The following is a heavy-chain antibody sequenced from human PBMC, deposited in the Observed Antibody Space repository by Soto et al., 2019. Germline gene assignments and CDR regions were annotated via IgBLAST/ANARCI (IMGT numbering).Heavy chain of an antibody. CDR3: ARGGVSTRTFDY. CDR2: IYPSDSDT. CDR1: GYNFAGYW. D-gene: IGHD3-3*01. V-gene: IGHV5-51*01. J-gene: IGHJ4*02. Sequence: PGESLKISCKGSGYNFAGYWIAWVRQMPGKGLELMGIIYPSDSDTRYRPSFQGQVTISXXXXXXSXYXQXXXLGAXDTAMYYCARGGVSTRTFDYWGQGTPVTVSS.